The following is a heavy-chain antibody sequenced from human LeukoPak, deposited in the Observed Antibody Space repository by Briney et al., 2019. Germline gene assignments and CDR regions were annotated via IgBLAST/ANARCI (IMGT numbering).Heavy chain of an antibody. J-gene: IGHJ5*02. CDR3: ARDGSGDSSGWYGRSYNWFDP. Sequence: ASVKVSCKASGYTFTSYGISWMRQAPGQGLEWMGWISAYNGNTNYAQKLQGRVTMTTDTSTSTAYMELRSLRSDDTAVYYCARDGSGDSSGWYGRSYNWFDPWGQGTLVTVSS. V-gene: IGHV1-18*01. CDR1: GYTFTSYG. D-gene: IGHD6-19*01. CDR2: ISAYNGNT.